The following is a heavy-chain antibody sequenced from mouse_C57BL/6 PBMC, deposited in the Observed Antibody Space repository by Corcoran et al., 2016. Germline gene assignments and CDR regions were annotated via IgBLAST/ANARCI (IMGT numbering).Heavy chain of an antibody. V-gene: IGHV1-26*01. CDR3: ARWGLRRGY. CDR1: GYTFTDYY. D-gene: IGHD2-4*01. Sequence: EVQLQQSGPELVKPGASVKISCKASGYTFTDYYMNWVKQSHGKSLEWIGDINPNNGGTSYNQKFKGKATLTVDKSSSTAYMELRSLTSEDSAVYYCARWGLRRGYWGQGTTLTVSS. CDR2: INPNNGGT. J-gene: IGHJ2*01.